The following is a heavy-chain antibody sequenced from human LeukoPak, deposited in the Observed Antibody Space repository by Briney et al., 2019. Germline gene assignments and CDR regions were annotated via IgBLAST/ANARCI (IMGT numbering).Heavy chain of an antibody. CDR1: GFTFSDYY. V-gene: IGHV3-11*01. D-gene: IGHD2-2*01. CDR2: ISSSGSTI. CDR3: AGQARYCSSRSCFGS. J-gene: IGHJ4*02. Sequence: GGALRLSCAASGFTFSDYYTSWIRQAPGKGLEWVSYISSSGSTIYYADSVKGRFTISRDSSKNTLYLQMNSLRAEDTAVYYCAGQARYCSSRSCFGSWGQGTLVTVSS.